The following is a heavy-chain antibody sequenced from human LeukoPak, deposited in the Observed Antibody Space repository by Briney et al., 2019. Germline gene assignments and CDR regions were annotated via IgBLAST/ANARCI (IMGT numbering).Heavy chain of an antibody. Sequence: ASVKVSCKASGYIFTDYGISWVRQAPGQGLEWMGWISAYNANTRYAQNFQDRLTVTIDTSTSTAYMELRSLKSDDTAVYYCARDPTLYCSSITCSDRRNWFDPWGQGTLVTVSS. J-gene: IGHJ5*02. D-gene: IGHD2-2*01. CDR2: ISAYNANT. CDR3: ARDPTLYCSSITCSDRRNWFDP. V-gene: IGHV1-18*01. CDR1: GYIFTDYG.